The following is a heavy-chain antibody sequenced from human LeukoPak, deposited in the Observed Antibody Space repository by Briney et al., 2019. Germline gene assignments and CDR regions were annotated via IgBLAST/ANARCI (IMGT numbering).Heavy chain of an antibody. D-gene: IGHD3-22*01. J-gene: IGHJ6*02. CDR2: IIPIFGTA. Sequence: ASVKVSCKVSGGTFSSYAISWVRQAPGQGLEWMGGIIPIFGTANYAQKFQGRVTITADESTSTAYMELSSLRSEDTAVYYCARGMIVEHRYYYYGKDVWGQGTTVTVSS. CDR1: GGTFSSYA. CDR3: ARGMIVEHRYYYYGKDV. V-gene: IGHV1-69*13.